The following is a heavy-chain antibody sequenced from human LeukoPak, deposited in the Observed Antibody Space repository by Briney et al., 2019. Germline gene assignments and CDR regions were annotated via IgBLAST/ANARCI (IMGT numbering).Heavy chain of an antibody. CDR3: ARGDGYYKYYFDY. D-gene: IGHD5-24*01. CDR2: IIPIFGTA. J-gene: IGHJ4*02. CDR1: GGTFSSYA. Sequence: SVKVSCKASGGTFSSYAISWVRQAPGQGLEWMGGIIPIFGTANYAQKFQGRVTITADEPTSTAYMELSSLRSEDTAVYYCARGDGYYKYYFDYWGQGTLVTVSS. V-gene: IGHV1-69*13.